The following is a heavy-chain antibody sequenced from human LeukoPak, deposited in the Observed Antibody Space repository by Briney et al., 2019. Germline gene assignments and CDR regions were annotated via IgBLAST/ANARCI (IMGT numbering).Heavy chain of an antibody. D-gene: IGHD1-26*01. CDR2: IYYSVST. Sequence: SETLSLTCTVSGGSISSDYWSWIRQPPGKGLEWIGYIYYSVSTNYNPSLKSRVAISVNTSKNQFSLKLTSVTAADTAVYYCAGGGRGNTPRRVAPFDVWGLGTMVTVSS. V-gene: IGHV4-59*12. CDR3: AGGGRGNTPRRVAPFDV. CDR1: GGSISSDY. J-gene: IGHJ3*01.